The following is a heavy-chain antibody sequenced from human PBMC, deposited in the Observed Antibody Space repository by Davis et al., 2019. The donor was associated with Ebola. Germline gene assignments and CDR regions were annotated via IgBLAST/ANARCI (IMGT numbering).Heavy chain of an antibody. V-gene: IGHV1-2*02. CDR2: INPNSGGT. J-gene: IGHJ3*02. D-gene: IGHD6-13*01. CDR3: AREMRGRIADDDAFDI. Sequence: AASVKVSCKASGYTFTGYYMHWVRQAPGQGLEWMGWINPNSGGTNYAQKFQGRVTMTRNTSISTAYMELSSLRSEDTAVYYCAREMRGRIADDDAFDIWGQGTMVTVSS. CDR1: GYTFTGYY.